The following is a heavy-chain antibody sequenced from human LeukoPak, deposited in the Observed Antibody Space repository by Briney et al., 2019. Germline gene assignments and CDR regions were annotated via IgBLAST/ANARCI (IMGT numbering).Heavy chain of an antibody. V-gene: IGHV3-30*01. CDR1: GFTFSSYA. CDR3: ARGLYYYDSSGYNF. J-gene: IGHJ4*02. Sequence: AGSLRLSCAASGFTFSSYAMQWVRQAPGKGIEGVAVISYDGSNKYYADSVKGRFTISRDNSKNTLYLQMNSLRAEDTAVYYCARGLYYYDSSGYNFWGQGTLVTVSS. CDR2: ISYDGSNK. D-gene: IGHD3-22*01.